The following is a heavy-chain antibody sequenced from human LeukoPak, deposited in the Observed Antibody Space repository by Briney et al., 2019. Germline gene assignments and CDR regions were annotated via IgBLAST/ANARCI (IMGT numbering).Heavy chain of an antibody. CDR3: ALQGGDARLTKLRGVVIHSFHY. D-gene: IGHD3-10*01. CDR1: GFTFKDYT. Sequence: GGSLSLSCRGSGFTFKDYTFHWVRQTLGKGLQWISLVTWNGDQSYYVDSVEGRFTISRDNSKNTLFLEMNSLRAEDTAVYYCALQGGDARLTKLRGVVIHSFHYWGQGTLVTVSS. J-gene: IGHJ4*02. V-gene: IGHV3-43*01. CDR2: VTWNGDQS.